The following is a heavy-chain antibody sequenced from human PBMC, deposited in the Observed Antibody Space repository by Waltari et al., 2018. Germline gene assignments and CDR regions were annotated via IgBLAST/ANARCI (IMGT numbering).Heavy chain of an antibody. Sequence: EVQLVESGGGLVQPGGSLKLSCAASGFTFSGSAMHWVRQASGKGLEWVGRIRSKANSYATAYAASVKGRFTISRDDSKNTAYLQMNSLKTEDTAVYYCTRRGRDGYNYESYAFDIWGQGTMV. CDR3: TRRGRDGYNYESYAFDI. CDR1: GFTFSGSA. CDR2: IRSKANSYAT. D-gene: IGHD5-12*01. J-gene: IGHJ3*02. V-gene: IGHV3-73*02.